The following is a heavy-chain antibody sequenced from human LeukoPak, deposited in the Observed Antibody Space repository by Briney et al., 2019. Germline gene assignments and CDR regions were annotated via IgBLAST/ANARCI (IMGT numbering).Heavy chain of an antibody. V-gene: IGHV3-30-3*01. CDR1: GFTFSSYA. D-gene: IGHD3-10*01. Sequence: GGSLRLSCAASGFTFSSYAMHWVRQAPGKGLEWAAVISYDGSNKYYADSVKGRFTISRDNSKNTLYLQMNSLRAEDTAVYYCVREPGIGYAFDIWGQGTMVTVSS. J-gene: IGHJ3*02. CDR3: VREPGIGYAFDI. CDR2: ISYDGSNK.